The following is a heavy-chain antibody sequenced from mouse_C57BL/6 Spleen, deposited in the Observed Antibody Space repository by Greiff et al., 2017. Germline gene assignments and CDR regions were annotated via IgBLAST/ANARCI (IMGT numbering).Heavy chain of an antibody. J-gene: IGHJ2*01. CDR1: GYSFTSYY. D-gene: IGHD4-1*02. CDR3: ASSTGTGYFDY. V-gene: IGHV1-66*01. Sequence: VQLQQSGPELVKPGASVKISCKASGYSFTSYYIHWVKQRPGQGLEWIGWIYPGSGNTKYNEKFKGKATLTADTSSSTAYLQLSSLTSEDSAVYYCASSTGTGYFDYWGQGTTLTVSS. CDR2: IYPGSGNT.